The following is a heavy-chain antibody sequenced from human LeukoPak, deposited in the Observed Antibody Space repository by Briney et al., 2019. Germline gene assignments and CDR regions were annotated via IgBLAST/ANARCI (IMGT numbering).Heavy chain of an antibody. CDR1: GGSISSSSYY. CDR3: ARWSYGDYVRYFDY. CDR2: IHYSGST. J-gene: IGHJ4*02. Sequence: SETLSLTCTVSGGSISSSSYYWGWIRQPPGKGLEWIGYIHYSGSTNYNPSLKSRVTISVDTSKDQFSLKLSSVTAADTAVYYCARWSYGDYVRYFDYWGQGTQVTVSS. V-gene: IGHV4-61*05. D-gene: IGHD4-17*01.